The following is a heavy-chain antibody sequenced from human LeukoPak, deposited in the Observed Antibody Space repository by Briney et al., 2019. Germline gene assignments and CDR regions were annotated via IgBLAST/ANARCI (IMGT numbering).Heavy chain of an antibody. V-gene: IGHV4-59*01. CDR3: ARDKGLHAFDI. D-gene: IGHD4-11*01. J-gene: IGHJ3*02. Sequence: SETLSLTCTVSGGSISSYYWSWIRQPPGKGLEWIGYIYYSGSTNYNPSLKSRVTISVDTSKNQSSLKLSSVTAADTAVYYCARDKGLHAFDIWGQGTMVTVSS. CDR1: GGSISSYY. CDR2: IYYSGST.